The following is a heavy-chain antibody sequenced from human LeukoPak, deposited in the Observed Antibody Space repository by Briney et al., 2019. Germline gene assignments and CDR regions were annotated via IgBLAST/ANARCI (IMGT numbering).Heavy chain of an antibody. CDR3: ARDKDTAMGD. CDR1: GGSISSSSYY. J-gene: IGHJ4*02. Sequence: SETLSLTCTVSGGSISSSSYYRGWIRQPPGKGLECIGNISYSGSTYYNPSLKSRVTISVDTSKNQFSLKLSSVTAADTAVYYCARDKDTAMGDWGQGTLVTVSS. V-gene: IGHV4-39*07. D-gene: IGHD5-18*01. CDR2: ISYSGST.